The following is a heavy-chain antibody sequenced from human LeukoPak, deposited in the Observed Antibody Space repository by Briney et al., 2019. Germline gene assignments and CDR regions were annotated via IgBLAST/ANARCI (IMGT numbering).Heavy chain of an antibody. Sequence: GGSLRLTCAASGFTFSSYAMSWVRQAPGKGLEWVSAISGSGGSTYYADSVKGRFTISRDNSKNTLYLQMNSLRAEDTAVYYCATDLLWSGDYWGQGTLVTVSS. J-gene: IGHJ4*02. D-gene: IGHD3-16*01. CDR3: ATDLLWSGDY. CDR1: GFTFSSYA. CDR2: ISGSGGST. V-gene: IGHV3-23*01.